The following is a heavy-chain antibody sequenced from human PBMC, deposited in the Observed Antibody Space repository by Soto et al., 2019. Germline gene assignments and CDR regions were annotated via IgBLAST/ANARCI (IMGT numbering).Heavy chain of an antibody. CDR2: INAGNGNT. CDR3: AREGVRGMDV. CDR1: GYTFTSYA. D-gene: IGHD3-16*01. Sequence: GASVKVSCKASGYTFTSYAMNWVRQAPGQRLEWMGWINAGNGNTKYSQKFQGRVTITRNTSISTAYMELSSLRSEDTAVYYCAREGVRGMDVWGQGTTVTVSS. J-gene: IGHJ6*02. V-gene: IGHV1-3*01.